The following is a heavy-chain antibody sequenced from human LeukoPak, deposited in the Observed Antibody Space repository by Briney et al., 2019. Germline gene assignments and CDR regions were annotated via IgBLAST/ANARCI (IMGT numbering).Heavy chain of an antibody. D-gene: IGHD4-17*01. J-gene: IGHJ4*02. V-gene: IGHV3-21*01. CDR2: ISSSSSYI. CDR3: ARADSWYGDYRGYFDY. CDR1: GFTFSSYS. Sequence: GGSLRLSCAASGFTFSSYSMNWVRQAPGKGLEWVSSISSSSSYIYYADSVKGRFTISRDNAKNSLYLQMNSLRAEDTAAYYCARADSWYGDYRGYFDYWGQGTLVTVSS.